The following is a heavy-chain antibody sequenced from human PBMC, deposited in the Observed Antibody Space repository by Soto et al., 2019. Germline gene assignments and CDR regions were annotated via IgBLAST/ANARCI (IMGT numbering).Heavy chain of an antibody. CDR2: INHSGST. Sequence: SETLSLACAVYGGSFSGYYWSWIRQPPGKGLEWIGEINHSGSTNYNPSLKSRVTISVDTSKNQFSLKLSSVTAADTAVYYCAIENPVYCSGGSCYPDAFDIWGQGTMVTVSS. D-gene: IGHD2-15*01. CDR1: GGSFSGYY. V-gene: IGHV4-34*01. CDR3: AIENPVYCSGGSCYPDAFDI. J-gene: IGHJ3*02.